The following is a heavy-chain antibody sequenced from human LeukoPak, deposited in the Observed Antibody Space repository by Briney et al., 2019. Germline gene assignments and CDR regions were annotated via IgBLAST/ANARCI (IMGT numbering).Heavy chain of an antibody. CDR1: GYTFTGYY. V-gene: IGHV1-18*04. D-gene: IGHD2-15*01. J-gene: IGHJ4*02. CDR2: ISAYNGNT. CDR3: ARDSCSGGSCYLHY. Sequence: GASVKVSCKASGYTFTGYYMHWVRQAPGQGLEWMGWISAYNGNTNYAQKLQGRVTMTTDTSTSTAYMELRSLRSDDTAVYYCARDSCSGGSCYLHYWGQGTLLTVSS.